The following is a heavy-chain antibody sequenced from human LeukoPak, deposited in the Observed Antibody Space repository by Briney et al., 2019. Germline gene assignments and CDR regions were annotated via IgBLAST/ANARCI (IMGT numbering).Heavy chain of an antibody. Sequence: PGGSLRLSCAASGFTFSSYSMNWVRQAPGKGLEWVSSISSSSSYIYYADSVKDRFTISRDNAKNSLYLQMNSLRAEDTAVYYCAILRPEGWFDPWGQGTLVTVSS. J-gene: IGHJ5*02. D-gene: IGHD1-14*01. CDR1: GFTFSSYS. V-gene: IGHV3-21*01. CDR2: ISSSSSYI. CDR3: AILRPEGWFDP.